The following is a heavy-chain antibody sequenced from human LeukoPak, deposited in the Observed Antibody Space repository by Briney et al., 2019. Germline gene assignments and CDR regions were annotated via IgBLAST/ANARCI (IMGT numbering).Heavy chain of an antibody. CDR3: ARPCGGDCSFPDI. Sequence: GGSLRLSCAASGFTFSDWYMNWVRQAPGKGLEWISCIGTSSTNTHYADSVKGRFTISRDNTKNSVHLQLKNVRAEDTAVYYCARPCGGDCSFPDIWGQGTMVTVSS. D-gene: IGHD2-21*01. J-gene: IGHJ3*02. CDR1: GFTFSDWY. V-gene: IGHV3-11*01. CDR2: IGTSSTNT.